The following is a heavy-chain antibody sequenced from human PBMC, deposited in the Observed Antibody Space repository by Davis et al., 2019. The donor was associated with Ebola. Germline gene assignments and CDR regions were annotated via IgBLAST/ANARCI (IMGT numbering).Heavy chain of an antibody. CDR3: ARDRGSSSWYGPYGMDV. Sequence: PGGSLRLSCAASGFTVSSNYMSWVRQAPGKGLEWVSVIYSGGSTYYADSVKGRFTISRDNSKNTLYLQMNSLRAEDTAVYYCARDRGSSSWYGPYGMDVWGQGTTVTVSS. CDR2: IYSGGST. V-gene: IGHV3-53*01. J-gene: IGHJ6*02. D-gene: IGHD6-13*01. CDR1: GFTVSSNY.